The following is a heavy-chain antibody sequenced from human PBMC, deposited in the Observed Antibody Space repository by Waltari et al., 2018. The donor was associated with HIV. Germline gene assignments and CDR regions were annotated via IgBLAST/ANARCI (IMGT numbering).Heavy chain of an antibody. CDR1: GFTFSSYS. CDR2: ISSSSSYI. D-gene: IGHD4-17*01. V-gene: IGHV3-21*01. Sequence: GFTFSSYSMNWVRQAPGKGLEWVSSISSSSSYIYYADSVKGRFTISRDNAKNSLYLQMNSLRAEDTAVYYCARSYGDYEPIDYWGQGTLVTVSS. CDR3: ARSYGDYEPIDY. J-gene: IGHJ4*02.